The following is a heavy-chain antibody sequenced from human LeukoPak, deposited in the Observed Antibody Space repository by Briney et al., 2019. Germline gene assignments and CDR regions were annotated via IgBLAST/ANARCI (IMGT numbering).Heavy chain of an antibody. CDR2: INPNSGGT. CDR3: ARDRGRYSNYVCDY. Sequence: GASVKVSCKASGYTFTGYYMHWVRQAPGQGLEWMGWINPNSGGTNYAQKFQGRVTMTRDTSISTACMELSRLRSDDTAVYYCARDRGRYSNYVCDYWGQGTLVTVSS. CDR1: GYTFTGYY. V-gene: IGHV1-2*02. J-gene: IGHJ4*01. D-gene: IGHD4-11*01.